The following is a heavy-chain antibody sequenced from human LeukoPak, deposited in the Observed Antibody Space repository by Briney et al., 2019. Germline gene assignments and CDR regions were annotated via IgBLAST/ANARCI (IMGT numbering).Heavy chain of an antibody. J-gene: IGHJ3*02. CDR2: IRYEGSNK. V-gene: IGHV3-30*02. CDR1: GFSFSSYG. Sequence: QSGGSLRLSCAASGFSFSSYGMHWVRLAPGKGLEWVAFIRYEGSNKYYADSVKGRFTISRDNSKNTLLLQMNSLRIEDSAVYYCAKDEIFGGAFDIWGQGTMVTVSS. CDR3: AKDEIFGGAFDI. D-gene: IGHD3-3*01.